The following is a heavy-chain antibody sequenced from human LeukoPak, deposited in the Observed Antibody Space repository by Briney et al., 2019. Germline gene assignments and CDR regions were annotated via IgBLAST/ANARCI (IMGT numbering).Heavy chain of an antibody. CDR1: GYTLTELS. Sequence: ASAKVSCKVSGYTLTELSMHWVRQAPGKGLEWMGGFDPEDGETIYAQKFQGRVTMTEDTSTDTAYMELSSLRSEDTAVYYCAKEGEEITSSSYMDVWGKGTTVTVSS. CDR3: AKEGEEITSSSYMDV. V-gene: IGHV1-24*01. D-gene: IGHD6-6*01. J-gene: IGHJ6*03. CDR2: FDPEDGET.